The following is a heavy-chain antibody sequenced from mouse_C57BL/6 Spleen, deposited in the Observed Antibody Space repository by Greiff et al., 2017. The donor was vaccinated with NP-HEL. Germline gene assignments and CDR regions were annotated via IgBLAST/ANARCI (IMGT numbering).Heavy chain of an antibody. D-gene: IGHD1-1*01. J-gene: IGHJ1*03. V-gene: IGHV1-55*01. CDR3: ARREDYYGSSYGRWYFDV. Sequence: VQLQQSGAELVKPGASVKMSCKASGYTFTSYWITWVKQRPGQGLEWIGDIYPGSGSTNYNEKFKSKATLTVDTSSSTAYMQLSSLTSEDSAVYYCARREDYYGSSYGRWYFDVWGTGTTVTVSS. CDR1: GYTFTSYW. CDR2: IYPGSGST.